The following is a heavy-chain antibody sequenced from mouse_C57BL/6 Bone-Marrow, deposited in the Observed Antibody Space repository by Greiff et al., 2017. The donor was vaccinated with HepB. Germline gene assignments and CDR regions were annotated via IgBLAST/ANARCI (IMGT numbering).Heavy chain of an antibody. CDR1: GYTFTSYW. CDR3: ARGRYGNYVKTWFAY. J-gene: IGHJ3*01. D-gene: IGHD2-10*02. V-gene: IGHV1-52*01. CDR2: IDPSDSET. Sequence: VQLQQPGAELVRPGSSVKLSCKASGYTFTSYWMHWVKQRPIQGLEWIGNIDPSDSETHYNQKFKDKATLNVDKSSSTAYMQLSSLTSEDSAVYYCARGRYGNYVKTWFAYWGQGTLVTVSA.